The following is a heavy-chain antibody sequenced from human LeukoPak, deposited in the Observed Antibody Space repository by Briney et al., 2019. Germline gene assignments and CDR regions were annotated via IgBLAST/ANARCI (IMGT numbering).Heavy chain of an antibody. CDR3: ARGPYGGRFYYYYGMDV. V-gene: IGHV4-34*01. D-gene: IGHD4-23*01. CDR1: GGSFSGYY. J-gene: IGHJ6*02. CDR2: INHSGST. Sequence: ASETLSLTYAVYGGSFSGYYWSWIRQPPGKGLEWIGEINHSGSTNYNPSLKSRVTISVDTSKNQFSLKLSSVTAADTAVYYCARGPYGGRFYYYYGMDVWGQGTTVTVSS.